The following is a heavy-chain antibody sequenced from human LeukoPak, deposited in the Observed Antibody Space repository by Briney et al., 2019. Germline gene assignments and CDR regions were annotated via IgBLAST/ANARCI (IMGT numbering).Heavy chain of an antibody. V-gene: IGHV3-20*04. D-gene: IGHD6-6*01. Sequence: GGSLRLSCAASGFTFSSYEMNWVRQAPGKGLEWVSGINWNGGSTGYADSVKGRFTISRDNAKNSLYLQMNSLRAEDTALYYCARVLAARPDYYYHMDVWGKGTTVTVSS. CDR3: ARVLAARPDYYYHMDV. CDR2: INWNGGST. J-gene: IGHJ6*03. CDR1: GFTFSSYE.